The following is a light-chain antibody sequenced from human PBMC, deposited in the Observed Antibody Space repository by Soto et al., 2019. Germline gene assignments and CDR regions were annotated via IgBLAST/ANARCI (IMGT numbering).Light chain of an antibody. CDR3: SSFTNTITRYA. J-gene: IGLJ1*01. V-gene: IGLV2-14*01. Sequence: QSVLTQPASVSGSPGQSITISCTGTSSDVGGYNYVSWFQHHPGKAPKLIIYEVSYRPSGVSARFSGSKSGDTASLTISGLQAEDEADYYCSSFTNTITRYAFGTGTRSPS. CDR2: EVS. CDR1: SSDVGGYNY.